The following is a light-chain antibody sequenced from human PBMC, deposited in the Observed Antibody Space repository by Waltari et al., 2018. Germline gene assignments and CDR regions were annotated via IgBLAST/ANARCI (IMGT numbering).Light chain of an antibody. CDR1: KSVSSY. CDR3: QQRSNWPIT. V-gene: IGKV3-11*01. CDR2: DAS. J-gene: IGKJ5*01. Sequence: EIVWTQSPATLPLSPGERATLSSMTSKSVSSYLAWYQQKPGQAPRLLIYDASNRATGIPARFSGSGSGTDFTLTISSLEPEDFAVYYCQQRSNWPITFGQGTRLEIK.